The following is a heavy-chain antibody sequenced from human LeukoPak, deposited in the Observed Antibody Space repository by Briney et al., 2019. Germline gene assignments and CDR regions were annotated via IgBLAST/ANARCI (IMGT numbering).Heavy chain of an antibody. J-gene: IGHJ1*01. CDR2: IYYSGRT. CDR3: ARDEEYFQH. CDR1: GGPISSYY. Sequence: PSETLSLTCPVSGGPISSYYWSWIRQPPGKGLEWIGYIYYSGRTNYNPSLKSRVTISVDTSKDQFSLRLSSVTAADTAVYYCARDEEYFQHWGQGTLVTVSS. V-gene: IGHV4-59*01.